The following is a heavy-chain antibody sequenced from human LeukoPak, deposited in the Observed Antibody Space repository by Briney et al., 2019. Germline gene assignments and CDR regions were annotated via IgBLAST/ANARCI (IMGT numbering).Heavy chain of an antibody. V-gene: IGHV1-2*02. D-gene: IGHD3-10*01. CDR2: INPNSGGT. J-gene: IGHJ5*02. CDR3: AREGNYYGSGSTINWFDP. CDR1: GYTFTGYY. Sequence: ASVKVSCKASGYTFTGYYMHWVRQAPGQGLEWMGWINPNSGGTNYAQKFQGRVTMTRDTPISTAHMELSRLRSDDTAVYYCAREGNYYGSGSTINWFDPWGQGTLVTVSS.